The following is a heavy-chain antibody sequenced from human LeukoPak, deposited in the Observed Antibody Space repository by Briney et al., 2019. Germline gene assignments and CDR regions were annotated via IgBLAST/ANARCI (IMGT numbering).Heavy chain of an antibody. CDR3: ARAIWFGELWFDP. D-gene: IGHD3-10*01. Sequence: SETLSLTCAVYGGSFSGYYWSWIRQPPGKGLEWIGEINHSGSTNYNPSLKSRVTISVDTSKNQFSLKLSPVTAADTAVYYCARAIWFGELWFDPWGQGTLVTVSS. CDR2: INHSGST. J-gene: IGHJ5*02. V-gene: IGHV4-34*01. CDR1: GGSFSGYY.